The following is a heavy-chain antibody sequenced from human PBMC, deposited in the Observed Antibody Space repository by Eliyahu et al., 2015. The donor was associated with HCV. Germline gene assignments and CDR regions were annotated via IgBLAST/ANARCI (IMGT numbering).Heavy chain of an antibody. Sequence: QVQLQQWGAGLLKPSEXLSLTCAVXGGSFSGYYWSWIRQPPGKGLEWIGEINHSGSTNYNPSLKSRVTISVDTSKNQFSLKLSSVTAADTAVYYCARSIRQGMDVWGQGTTVTVSS. D-gene: IGHD4-17*01. CDR1: GGSFSGYY. V-gene: IGHV4-34*01. J-gene: IGHJ6*02. CDR3: ARSIRQGMDV. CDR2: INHSGST.